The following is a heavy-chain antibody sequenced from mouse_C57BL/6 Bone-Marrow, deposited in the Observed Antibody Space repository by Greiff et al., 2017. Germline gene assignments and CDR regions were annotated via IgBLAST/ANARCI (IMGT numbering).Heavy chain of an antibody. J-gene: IGHJ4*01. CDR3: ARGYDYDYAMDY. V-gene: IGHV1-81*01. D-gene: IGHD2-4*01. Sequence: VQLQQSGAELARPGASVKLSCKASGYTFTSYGISWVKQRTGQGLEWIGEIYPRSGNTYYNQKFKGKATLTVDQSSSTAYMQLNSLTSEDSAVYYCARGYDYDYAMDYWGQGTSVTVSS. CDR2: IYPRSGNT. CDR1: GYTFTSYG.